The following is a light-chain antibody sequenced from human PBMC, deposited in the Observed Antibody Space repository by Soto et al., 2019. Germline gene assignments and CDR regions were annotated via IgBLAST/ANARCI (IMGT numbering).Light chain of an antibody. Sequence: QSVLTQPPSASGTPGQRITISCSGSSSNIGSYSVNWYQQFPGTAPKLLIYNNNQRRSGVPDRFSGSKFGTSVSLAISGLQSEDEADYYCAAWDDSLNGVVFGGGTKLTVL. J-gene: IGLJ2*01. CDR2: NNN. V-gene: IGLV1-44*01. CDR3: AAWDDSLNGVV. CDR1: SSNIGSYS.